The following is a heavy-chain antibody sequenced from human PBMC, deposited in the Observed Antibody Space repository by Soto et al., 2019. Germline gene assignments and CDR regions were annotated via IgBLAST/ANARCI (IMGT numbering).Heavy chain of an antibody. CDR3: ALGALRSLDWALDY. Sequence: GGSLRLSCVASGFTFSGYWMSWVRQSPGRGLEWVANIKEDGSEKYYVDSVKGRFTISRDNAKNPLYLQMNSLRAEDTAVYYCALGALRSLDWALDYWGQGTLVTVSS. D-gene: IGHD3-9*01. V-gene: IGHV3-7*01. J-gene: IGHJ4*02. CDR2: IKEDGSEK. CDR1: GFTFSGYW.